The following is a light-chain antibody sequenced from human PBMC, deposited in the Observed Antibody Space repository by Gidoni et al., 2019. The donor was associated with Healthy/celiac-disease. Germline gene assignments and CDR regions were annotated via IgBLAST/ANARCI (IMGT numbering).Light chain of an antibody. CDR3: QAWDSSTAFYV. J-gene: IGLJ1*01. CDR1: KLVDKY. V-gene: IGLV3-1*01. Sequence: SSELTQPPSVSVSPGQTASITCSGDKLVDKYACWYQQKPGQSPVLVIYQDSKRPSGIPERFSGSNSGNTATLTISGTQAMDEADYYCQAWDSSTAFYVFGTGTKVTVL. CDR2: QDS.